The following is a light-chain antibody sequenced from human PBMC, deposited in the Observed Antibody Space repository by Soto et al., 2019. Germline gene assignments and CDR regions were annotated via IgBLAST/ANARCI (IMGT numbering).Light chain of an antibody. J-gene: IGKJ1*01. CDR2: AAF. V-gene: IGKV1-6*01. CDR3: LQDYNYPLT. Sequence: AIQMTQSPSSLSASVGDRVTITCRASQGIRTDLGWYQQKPGKAPKLLIYAAFTLQSGVPSRFSGSGSGTDFTLTISSLQPEDFATYYCLQDYNYPLTFGQGTKVDIK. CDR1: QGIRTD.